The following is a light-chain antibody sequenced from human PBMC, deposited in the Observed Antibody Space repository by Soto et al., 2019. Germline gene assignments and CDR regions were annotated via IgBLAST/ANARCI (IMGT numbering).Light chain of an antibody. CDR1: SSDVGGYNY. V-gene: IGLV2-14*01. CDR2: EVS. Sequence: QSALTQPASVSGSPGQSITISCTGTSSDVGGYNYVSWYQQHPGKAPNLMIYEVSNRPSGVSNRCSGSKSGNTACLTISGLQAEDEAYYYCSSYTSSSTYVFGTGTKVTVL. J-gene: IGLJ1*01. CDR3: SSYTSSSTYV.